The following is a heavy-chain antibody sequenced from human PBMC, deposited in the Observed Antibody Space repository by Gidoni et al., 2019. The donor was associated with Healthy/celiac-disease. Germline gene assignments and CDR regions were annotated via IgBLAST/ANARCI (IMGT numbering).Heavy chain of an antibody. J-gene: IGHJ4*02. Sequence: QVQLLESGGGVVQPGRSLRLSCAASGFTFSSYGMHWVRQAPGKGLEWVAVIWYDGSNKYYADSVKGRFTISRDNSKNTLYLQMNSLRAEDTAVYYCARDIRGQLANYFDYWGQGTLVTVSS. CDR2: IWYDGSNK. CDR1: GFTFSSYG. D-gene: IGHD6-6*01. V-gene: IGHV3-33*01. CDR3: ARDIRGQLANYFDY.